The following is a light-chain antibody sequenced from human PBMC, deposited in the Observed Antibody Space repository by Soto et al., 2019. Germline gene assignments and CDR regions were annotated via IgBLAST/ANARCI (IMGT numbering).Light chain of an antibody. CDR2: DDS. CDR3: QQYGNSPQT. V-gene: IGKV3-20*01. CDR1: HTVTDY. Sequence: VSTQSPATLSLSPGQRDTLSCRASHTVTDYVAWYQQKPGQSPRLLIYDDSNRATGVPARFSGSGSGTDFTLTISRLEPEDFAVYYCQQYGNSPQTFGQGTKVDIK. J-gene: IGKJ1*01.